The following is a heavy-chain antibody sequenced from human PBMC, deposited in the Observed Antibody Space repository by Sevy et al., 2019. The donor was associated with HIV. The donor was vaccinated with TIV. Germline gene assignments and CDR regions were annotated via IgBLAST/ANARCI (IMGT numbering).Heavy chain of an antibody. CDR2: FDPEDGET. CDR3: AITKDYYDNSGYPFDY. V-gene: IGHV1-24*01. D-gene: IGHD3-22*01. J-gene: IGHJ4*02. CDR1: GYTLSQLS. Sequence: ASVKVSCKVSGYTLSQLSMHWVRQAPGKGLECMGTFDPEDGETVYAQKFQGRVTMTEDKSTDTAYMQLTSLRSEDTAVFYCAITKDYYDNSGYPFDYWGLGTLVTVSS.